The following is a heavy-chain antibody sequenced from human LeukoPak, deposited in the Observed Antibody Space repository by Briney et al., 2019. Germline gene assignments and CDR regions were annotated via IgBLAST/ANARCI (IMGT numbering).Heavy chain of an antibody. Sequence: SETLSLTCTVSGGSISSYYWSWIRQPPGKGLEWIGYIYYSGSTNYNPSLKSRVTISVDTSKNQFSLKLSSVTAADTAVYYCARHHVYSSGWYNWFDPWGQGTLVTVSS. V-gene: IGHV4-59*08. CDR3: ARHHVYSSGWYNWFDP. J-gene: IGHJ5*02. CDR1: GGSISSYY. D-gene: IGHD6-19*01. CDR2: IYYSGST.